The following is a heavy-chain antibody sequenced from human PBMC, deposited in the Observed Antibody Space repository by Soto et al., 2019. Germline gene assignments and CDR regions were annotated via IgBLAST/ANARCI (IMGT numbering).Heavy chain of an antibody. CDR3: ARGEGYSGSPADYYYYGMDV. CDR2: IIPIFGTA. CDR1: GGTFSSYA. Sequence: ASVKVSCKASGGTFSSYAISWVRQAPGQGLEWMGGIIPIFGTANYAQKFQGRVTITADESTSTAYMELSSLRSEDTAVYYCARGEGYSGSPADYYYYGMDVWGQGTTVTVSS. V-gene: IGHV1-69*13. D-gene: IGHD1-26*01. J-gene: IGHJ6*02.